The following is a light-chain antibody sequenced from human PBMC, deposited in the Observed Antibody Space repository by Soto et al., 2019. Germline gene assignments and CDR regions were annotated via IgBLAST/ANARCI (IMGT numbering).Light chain of an antibody. CDR1: QSISSY. CDR3: QQSYSTPPT. Sequence: DIHMTHSPSSLSASVGDRVTITCRASQSISSYLNWYQQKPGKAPKLLIYAASSLQSGVPSRFSGSGSGTDFTLTISSLQPEDFATYYCQQSYSTPPTFGQGTRLEIK. V-gene: IGKV1-39*01. J-gene: IGKJ5*01. CDR2: AAS.